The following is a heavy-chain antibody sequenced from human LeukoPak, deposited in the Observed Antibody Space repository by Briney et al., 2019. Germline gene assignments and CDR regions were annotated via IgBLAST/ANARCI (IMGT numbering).Heavy chain of an antibody. V-gene: IGHV1-2*02. D-gene: IGHD2-2*01. CDR1: GYTFTGYY. CDR2: INPNSGGT. CDR3: ARGVSRSQVVPAAMDYYYMDV. Sequence: ASVKVSCKASGYTFTGYYMHWVRQAPGQGLEWMGWINPNSGGTNYAQKFQGRVTITRDTSISTAYMELSRLRSDDTAVYYCARGVSRSQVVPAAMDYYYMDVWGKGTTVTVSS. J-gene: IGHJ6*03.